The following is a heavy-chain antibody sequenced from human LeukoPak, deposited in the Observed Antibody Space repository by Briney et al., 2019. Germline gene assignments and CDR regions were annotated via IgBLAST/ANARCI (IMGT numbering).Heavy chain of an antibody. V-gene: IGHV3-48*01. CDR1: GFTFSTYS. D-gene: IGHD3-3*01. CDR2: ISTSSSTI. J-gene: IGHJ4*02. Sequence: GGSLRLSCAASGFTFSTYSMNWVRQAPGKGLEWVSYISTSSSTIYYADSVKGRFTISRDNAKNSLYLQMNSLRAEDTAVYYCAIMEEWLLPDYWGQGTLVTVSS. CDR3: AIMEEWLLPDY.